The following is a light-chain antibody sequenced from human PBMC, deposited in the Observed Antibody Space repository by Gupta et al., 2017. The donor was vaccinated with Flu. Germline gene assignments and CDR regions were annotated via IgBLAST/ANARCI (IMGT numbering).Light chain of an antibody. Sequence: SPATLSLSPGERATRSCRASQKIDNSLECYQQKPDQVPRLLIYDASNRASGTPGWFSGGGYATDFTLTSSGRENEDFALYYGQQRTFPLTFGRWTKVEIK. CDR3: QQRTFPLT. V-gene: IGKV3-11*01. CDR1: QKIDNS. CDR2: DAS. J-gene: IGKJ4*01.